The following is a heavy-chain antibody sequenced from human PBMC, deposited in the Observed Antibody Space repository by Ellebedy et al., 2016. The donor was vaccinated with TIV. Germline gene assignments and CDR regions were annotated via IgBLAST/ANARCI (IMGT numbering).Heavy chain of an antibody. CDR2: IGNTGSRT. CDR1: GFTFSNYW. Sequence: PGGSLRLSCAASGFTFSNYWMTWARQAPGKGLEWVSTIGNTGSRTYYADSVEGRFIISRDNSKKTLYLQMNSLRAEDTAVYYCAKGRGGGSDSSAPRYYFDYWGLGTLVTVSS. CDR3: AKGRGGGSDSSAPRYYFDY. J-gene: IGHJ4*02. V-gene: IGHV3-23*01. D-gene: IGHD3-22*01.